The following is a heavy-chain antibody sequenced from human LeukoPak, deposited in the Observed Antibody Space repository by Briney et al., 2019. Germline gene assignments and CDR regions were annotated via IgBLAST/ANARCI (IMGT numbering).Heavy chain of an antibody. CDR2: INNDGSGT. CDR3: VRGGFGHAMDV. CDR1: GFTFSSYW. Sequence: GGSLRLSCAASGFTFSSYWMHWVRQAPGKGLVWVSVINNDGSGTNYADSVKGRSTISRDNAKNTLYLQMTSLGAEDTAVYYCVRGGFGHAMDVWGQGTTVTVSS. D-gene: IGHD3-10*01. V-gene: IGHV3-74*01. J-gene: IGHJ6*02.